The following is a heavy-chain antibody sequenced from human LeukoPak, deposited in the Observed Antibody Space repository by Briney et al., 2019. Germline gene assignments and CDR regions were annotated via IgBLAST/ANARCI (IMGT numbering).Heavy chain of an antibody. CDR2: IYSGGST. Sequence: PGGSLRLSCAASGFTFSSYGMTWVRQAPGKGLEWVSVIYSGGSTYYADSVKGRFTISRDNSKNTLYLQMNSLRAEDTAVYYCASVTIRGDAFDIWGQGTMVTVSS. CDR1: GFTFSSYG. D-gene: IGHD2-21*02. CDR3: ASVTIRGDAFDI. J-gene: IGHJ3*02. V-gene: IGHV3-53*01.